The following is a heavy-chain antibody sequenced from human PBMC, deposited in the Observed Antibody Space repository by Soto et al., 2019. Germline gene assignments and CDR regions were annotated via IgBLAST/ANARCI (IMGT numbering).Heavy chain of an antibody. D-gene: IGHD3-16*01. J-gene: IGHJ3*02. Sequence: EVQVLESGGGLVQPGGSLRLSCSASGFMFNDINWVRQAPGKGLEWISRITGGGHTDYVNSVKGRFTISRDNSKNTVDLQMNSLRVDDTAVYHCANDRSGWGSFDIWGQGTVVTVSS. CDR1: GFMFND. V-gene: IGHV3-23*01. CDR2: ITGGGHT. CDR3: ANDRSGWGSFDI.